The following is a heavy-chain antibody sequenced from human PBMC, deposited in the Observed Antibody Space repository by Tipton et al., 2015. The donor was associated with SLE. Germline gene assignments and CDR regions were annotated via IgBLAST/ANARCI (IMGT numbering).Heavy chain of an antibody. V-gene: IGHV4-38-2*01. Sequence: GLVKPSETLSLKCAVSGYSISAGYYWGWVRQPPGKGLEWIGAIYYSGTTFYNPSFKSRVTISVDTSKNQFSLKLSSVTAADTAVYYCARATVTTGKFQHWGQGTLVTVSS. D-gene: IGHD4-17*01. CDR2: IYYSGTT. J-gene: IGHJ1*01. CDR3: ARATVTTGKFQH. CDR1: GYSISAGYY.